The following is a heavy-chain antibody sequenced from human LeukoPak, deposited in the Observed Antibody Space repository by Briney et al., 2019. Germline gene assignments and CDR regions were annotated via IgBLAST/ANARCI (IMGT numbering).Heavy chain of an antibody. D-gene: IGHD1-26*01. CDR1: GFTFRSYS. V-gene: IGHV3-21*01. CDR2: ISAVSGYI. J-gene: IGHJ4*02. Sequence: PGGSLRLSCAASGFTFRSYSMNWVRQAPGKGLEWVSSISAVSGYIYYTDSVQGRFTISRDNAENSLYLQMTTLRPEDTAVYYCARDRGSGSYSPIDYWGQGTLVTVSS. CDR3: ARDRGSGSYSPIDY.